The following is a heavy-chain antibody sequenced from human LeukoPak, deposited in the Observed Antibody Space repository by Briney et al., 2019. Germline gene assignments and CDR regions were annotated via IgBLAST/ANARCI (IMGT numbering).Heavy chain of an antibody. CDR3: ARVDYGDYGIDY. Sequence: PGGSLILSCAASGFTISSNYMSWVRQAPGKGLEWVSVIYSGGSTYYADSVKGRFTISRDNSKNTLYLQMNSLRAEDTAVYYCARVDYGDYGIDYWGQGTLVTVSS. J-gene: IGHJ4*02. D-gene: IGHD4-17*01. CDR1: GFTISSNY. CDR2: IYSGGST. V-gene: IGHV3-66*01.